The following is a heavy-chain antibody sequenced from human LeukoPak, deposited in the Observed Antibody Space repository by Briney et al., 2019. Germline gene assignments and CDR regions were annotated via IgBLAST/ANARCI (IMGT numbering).Heavy chain of an antibody. CDR1: GGSISSGGDY. J-gene: IGHJ6*02. V-gene: IGHV4-31*03. CDR3: SRGVSGWYTYYYYYGMDV. D-gene: IGHD6-19*01. Sequence: SQTLSLTCTVSGGSISSGGDYWSWIRQHPGKGLEWIGYIYYSGSTYYNPSLKSRVTISVDTSKNQFSLKLSSVTAADTAVYYCSRGVSGWYTYYYYYGMDVWGQGTTVTVSS. CDR2: IYYSGST.